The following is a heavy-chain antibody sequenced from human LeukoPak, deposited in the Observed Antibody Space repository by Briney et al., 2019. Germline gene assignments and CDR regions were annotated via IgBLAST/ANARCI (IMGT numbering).Heavy chain of an antibody. V-gene: IGHV4-34*01. J-gene: IGHJ4*02. Sequence: SETLSLTCAVYGGSFSGYYWSWIRQPPGKGLEWIGEINHSGSTNYNPSLKSRVTISVDTSKNQFSLKLSSVTAADTAVYYCARGTLGATFNPGGQGTLVTVSS. CDR3: ARGTLGATFNP. D-gene: IGHD1-26*01. CDR1: GGSFSGYY. CDR2: INHSGST.